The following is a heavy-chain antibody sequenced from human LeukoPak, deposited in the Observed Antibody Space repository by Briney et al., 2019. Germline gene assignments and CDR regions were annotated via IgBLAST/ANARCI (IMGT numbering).Heavy chain of an antibody. J-gene: IGHJ4*02. CDR3: ARGPEYYDSSGYYPSFDY. CDR2: INHSGST. V-gene: IGHV4-34*01. CDR1: GGSFSGYY. D-gene: IGHD3-22*01. Sequence: PSETLSLTCAVYGGSFSGYYWSWIRQPPGKGLEWIGEINHSGSTNYNPSLKSRVTISVDTSKNQFSLKLSSVTAADTAVYYCARGPEYYDSSGYYPSFDYWDQGTLVTVSS.